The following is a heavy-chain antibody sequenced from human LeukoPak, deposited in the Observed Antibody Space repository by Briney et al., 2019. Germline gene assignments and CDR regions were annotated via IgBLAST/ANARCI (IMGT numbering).Heavy chain of an antibody. Sequence: SETLSLTCTVSGGTISSYYWSWIRQPPGKGLEWIGYIYYSGSTNYNPSLKSRVTISVDTSKNQFSLKLSSVTAADTAVYYCARDGNGYFDYWGQGTLVTVSS. V-gene: IGHV4-59*01. J-gene: IGHJ4*02. CDR3: ARDGNGYFDY. D-gene: IGHD1-1*01. CDR2: IYYSGST. CDR1: GGTISSYY.